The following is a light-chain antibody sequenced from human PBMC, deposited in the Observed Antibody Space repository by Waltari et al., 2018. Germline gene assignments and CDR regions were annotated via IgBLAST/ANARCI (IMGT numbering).Light chain of an antibody. J-gene: IGKJ1*01. CDR2: GAP. V-gene: IGKV3-15*01. CDR3: HQYNNWPRT. Sequence: EIVMPQFLAPLSVSPGDRATLSCRASQSVSSSLAWSQRKPGQAPRLLIYGAPTRATGIPARFSGSGSGTEFTLTISGVQSEDFAVYYCHQYNNWPRTFGQGTKVEIK. CDR1: QSVSSS.